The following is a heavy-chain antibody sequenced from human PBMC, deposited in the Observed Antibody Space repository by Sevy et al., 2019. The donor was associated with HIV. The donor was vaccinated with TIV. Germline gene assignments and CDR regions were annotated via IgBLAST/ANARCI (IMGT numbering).Heavy chain of an antibody. CDR2: IKQDGSEK. J-gene: IGHJ4*02. D-gene: IGHD3-10*01. CDR1: GFTFSSYW. V-gene: IGHV3-7*03. Sequence: GGSLRLSCAASGFTFSSYWMSWVRQAPGKGLEWVANIKQDGSEKYYVDSVKRRFTISRDNAKNSLYLQMNSLRAEDTAVYYCARSGGYGSGSHFDYWGQGTLVTVSS. CDR3: ARSGGYGSGSHFDY.